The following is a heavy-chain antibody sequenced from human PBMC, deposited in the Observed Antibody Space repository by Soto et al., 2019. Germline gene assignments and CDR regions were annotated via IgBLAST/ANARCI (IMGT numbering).Heavy chain of an antibody. Sequence: QVQLEQSGAEVKKAGSSVKVSCKAFGGSVNSHAISWVRQAPGQGLEWLGGIIPMFGTPTYAPNFQAGVTISAEEYTSKVELELSSLRSEDTAVYYCARSRKVVEFTDSGGNYHGFDIWGQGTMVTVSS. D-gene: IGHD4-17*01. J-gene: IGHJ3*02. V-gene: IGHV1-69*01. CDR1: GGSVNSHA. CDR2: IIPMFGTP. CDR3: ARSRKVVEFTDSGGNYHGFDI.